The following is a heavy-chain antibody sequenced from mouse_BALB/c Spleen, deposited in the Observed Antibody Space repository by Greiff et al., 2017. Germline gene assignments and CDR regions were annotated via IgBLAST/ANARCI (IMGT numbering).Heavy chain of an antibody. Sequence: DLVKPGASVKLSCKASGYTFTSYWINWIKQRPGQGLEWIGRIAPGSGSTYYNEMFKGKATLTVDTSSSTAYIQLSSLSSEDSAVYFYARGAIYYDYDGYAMDYWGQGTSVTVSS. CDR3: ARGAIYYDYDGYAMDY. V-gene: IGHV1S41*01. J-gene: IGHJ4*01. D-gene: IGHD2-4*01. CDR2: IAPGSGST. CDR1: GYTFTSYW.